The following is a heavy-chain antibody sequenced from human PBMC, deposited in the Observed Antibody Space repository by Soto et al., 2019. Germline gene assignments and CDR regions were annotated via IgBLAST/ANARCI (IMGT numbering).Heavy chain of an antibody. CDR2: IYYSGST. J-gene: IGHJ6*02. D-gene: IGHD3-16*01. CDR1: GGSISSGGYY. Sequence: QVQLQESGPGLVKPSQTLSLTCTVSGGSISSGGYYWSWIRQHPGKGLEWIGYIYYSGSTYYNPSPTSRVTISVDTSKNQFSLKLSSVTAADTAVYYCARDGEVGYYGMDVWGQGTTVTVSS. CDR3: ARDGEVGYYGMDV. V-gene: IGHV4-31*03.